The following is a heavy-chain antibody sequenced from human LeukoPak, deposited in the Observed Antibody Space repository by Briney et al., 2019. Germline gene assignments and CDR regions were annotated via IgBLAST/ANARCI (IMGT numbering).Heavy chain of an antibody. CDR2: IYPGDSDT. CDR3: ARQPTPYCSGGSCYSDYYLDY. V-gene: IGHV5-51*01. Sequence: GESQKISCKGSGYSFTSYWIGWVRQMPGKGLEWMGIIYPGDSDTRYSPSFQGQVTISADKSISTAYLQWSSLKASDTAMYYCARQPTPYCSGGSCYSDYYLDYWGQGTLVTVSS. D-gene: IGHD2-15*01. J-gene: IGHJ4*02. CDR1: GYSFTSYW.